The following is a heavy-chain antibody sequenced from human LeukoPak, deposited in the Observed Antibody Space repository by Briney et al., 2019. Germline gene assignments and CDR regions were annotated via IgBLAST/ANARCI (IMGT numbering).Heavy chain of an antibody. CDR3: AVPYGSGSYYTE. CDR1: GFTFKNSW. CDR2: MDADGSNT. Sequence: GGSLRLSCVASGFTFKNSWMHWVRQAPGEGLVWVSRMDADGSNTHYVDSVKGRFTISRDNAKNSLYLQMNSLRAEDTAVYYCAVPYGSGSYYTEWGQGTLVTVSS. J-gene: IGHJ4*02. D-gene: IGHD3-10*01. V-gene: IGHV3-74*01.